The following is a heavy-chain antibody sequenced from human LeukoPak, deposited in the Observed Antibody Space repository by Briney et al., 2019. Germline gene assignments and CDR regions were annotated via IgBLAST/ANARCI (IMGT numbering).Heavy chain of an antibody. CDR2: IRSKAYGGTT. V-gene: IGHV3-49*03. CDR1: GFTFGDYA. CDR3: TRDRGVSSGSSSGPDWFDP. Sequence: GGSLRLSCTASGFTFGDYAMSWFRQAPGKGLEWVGFIRSKAYGGTTEYAASVKGRFTISRDDSKSIAYLQMNSLKTEDTAVYYCTRDRGVSSGSSSGPDWFDPWGQGTLVTVSS. J-gene: IGHJ5*02. D-gene: IGHD1-26*01.